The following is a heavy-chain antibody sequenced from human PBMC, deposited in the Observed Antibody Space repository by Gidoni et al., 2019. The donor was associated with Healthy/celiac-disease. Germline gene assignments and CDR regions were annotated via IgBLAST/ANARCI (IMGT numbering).Heavy chain of an antibody. CDR2: ISGSGGRT. Sequence: EVQLLESGGGLVQPGASLRLSCSASGFTFISFAMSGVRQAPGKGLEWVSAISGSGGRTYYADSVKGRFTISRDNSKNTLYLQMNSLRAEDTAVYYCAKGMGKRTTPDAFDIWGQGTMVTVSS. V-gene: IGHV3-23*01. J-gene: IGHJ3*02. CDR1: GFTFISFA. D-gene: IGHD1-1*01. CDR3: AKGMGKRTTPDAFDI.